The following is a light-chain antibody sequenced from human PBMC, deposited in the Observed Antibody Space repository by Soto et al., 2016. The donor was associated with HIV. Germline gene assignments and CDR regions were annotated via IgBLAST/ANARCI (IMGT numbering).Light chain of an antibody. Sequence: DIQLTQSPMSLSPFIRETVTITCRASQNIGTRLHWYQQKPGKAPKLLIFGASTLQGGVPSRFSGSGSGTDFTLTINGLQPEDFATYYCQQLNNYPFTFGQGTRLEIK. J-gene: IGKJ5*01. CDR1: QNIGTR. CDR3: QQLNNYPFT. CDR2: GAS. V-gene: IGKV1-9*01.